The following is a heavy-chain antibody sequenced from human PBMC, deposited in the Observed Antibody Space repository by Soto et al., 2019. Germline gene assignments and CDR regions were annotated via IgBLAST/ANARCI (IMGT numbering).Heavy chain of an antibody. CDR1: GFTFSSYV. CDR3: AKVGYYDSSGHNWFDP. Sequence: LRLSCAVSGFTFSSYVMSWVRQAPGKGLEWVSAISGSGGSTYYADSVKGRFTISRDNSKNTLYLQMNSLRADDTAVYYCAKVGYYDSSGHNWFDPWGQGTMVTVYS. CDR2: ISGSGGST. V-gene: IGHV3-23*01. D-gene: IGHD3-22*01. J-gene: IGHJ5*02.